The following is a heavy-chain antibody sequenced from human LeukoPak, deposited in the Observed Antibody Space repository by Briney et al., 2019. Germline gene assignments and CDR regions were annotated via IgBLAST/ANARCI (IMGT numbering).Heavy chain of an antibody. D-gene: IGHD1-1*01. Sequence: ASVKVSCKASGYTFTGYYMHWVRQAPGQGLEWMGWINPNSGGTNYAQKFQGRVTMTRDTSISTAYMELSRLRSDDTAVYYCARDQLGIGGLFDPWGQGTLVTVSS. CDR2: INPNSGGT. J-gene: IGHJ5*02. CDR3: ARDQLGIGGLFDP. V-gene: IGHV1-2*02. CDR1: GYTFTGYY.